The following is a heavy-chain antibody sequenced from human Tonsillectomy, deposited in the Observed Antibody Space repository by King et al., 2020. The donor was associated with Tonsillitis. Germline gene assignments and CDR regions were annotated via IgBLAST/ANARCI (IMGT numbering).Heavy chain of an antibody. CDR1: GFTFSSFN. CDR2: ISSSSTYI. D-gene: IGHD3-10*01. Sequence: VQLVESGGGLVKPGGSLRLSCAASGFTFSSFNMNWVRQAPGKGLEWVSSISSSSTYIYYADSVKGRFTISRDNAKNSLYLQMNSLRAEDTAVYYCARDRFGLTPSEVGVPWGKGTLVTVSS. V-gene: IGHV3-21*01. J-gene: IGHJ5*02. CDR3: ARDRFGLTPSEVGVP.